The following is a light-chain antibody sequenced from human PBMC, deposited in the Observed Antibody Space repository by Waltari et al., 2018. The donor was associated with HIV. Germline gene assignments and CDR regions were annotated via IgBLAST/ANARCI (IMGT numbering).Light chain of an antibody. CDR1: SSTIGAGYD. V-gene: IGLV1-40*01. CDR2: GNT. Sequence: QSVLAQPPSVSGAPGQRVTISCTGSSSTIGAGYDVHWYQQLPGTAPKFLIYGNTNRPSGVPDRFSGSKSGSSASLAITGLQAEDEADYYCQSYDTSLSAYVFGTGTKVTVL. J-gene: IGLJ1*01. CDR3: QSYDTSLSAYV.